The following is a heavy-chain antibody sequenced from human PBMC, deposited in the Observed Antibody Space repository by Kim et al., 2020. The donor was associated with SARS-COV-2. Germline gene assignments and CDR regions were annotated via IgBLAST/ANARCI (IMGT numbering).Heavy chain of an antibody. CDR3: ARDSIEQQWLVYYYYGMDV. CDR2: IWYDGSNK. J-gene: IGHJ6*02. Sequence: GGSLRLSCAASGFTFSSYGMHWVRQAPGKGLEWVAVIWYDGSNKYYADSVKGRFTISRDNSKNTLYLQMNSLRAEDTAVYYCARDSIEQQWLVYYYYGMDVWGQGTTVTVSS. V-gene: IGHV3-33*01. D-gene: IGHD6-19*01. CDR1: GFTFSSYG.